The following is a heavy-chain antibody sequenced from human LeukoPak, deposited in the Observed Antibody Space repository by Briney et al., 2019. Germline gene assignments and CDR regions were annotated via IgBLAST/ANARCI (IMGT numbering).Heavy chain of an antibody. J-gene: IGHJ6*03. Sequence: ASVKVSCKASGYTFTSYGISWVRQAPGQGLEWMGWISAYNGNTNYAQKLQGRVTMTTDTSTSTAYMELSSLRSEDTAVYYCARDLYDYGDYGDYYYYYMDVWGKGTTVTVSS. V-gene: IGHV1-18*01. CDR3: ARDLYDYGDYGDYYYYYMDV. CDR2: ISAYNGNT. D-gene: IGHD4-17*01. CDR1: GYTFTSYG.